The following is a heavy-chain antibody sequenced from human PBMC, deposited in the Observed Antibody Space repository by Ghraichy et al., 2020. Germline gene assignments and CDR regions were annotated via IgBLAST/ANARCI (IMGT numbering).Heavy chain of an antibody. CDR1: EFTFDGYP. D-gene: IGHD1-26*01. CDR2: LGADGRST. Sequence: GGSLRLSCAVSEFTFDGYPMTWVRQAPGKGLEWVSTLGADGRSTFYADSVKGRFTISRDKSKRTMYLQMNSLRVEDTAMYYCARVSVGTDNVVFDYWGQGTLVTVSS. V-gene: IGHV3-23*01. CDR3: ARVSVGTDNVVFDY. J-gene: IGHJ4*02.